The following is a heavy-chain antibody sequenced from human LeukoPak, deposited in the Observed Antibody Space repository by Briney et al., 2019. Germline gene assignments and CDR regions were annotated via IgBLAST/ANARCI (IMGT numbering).Heavy chain of an antibody. CDR3: AKDTGLSLVALDS. CDR2: ISWNSGSI. CDR1: GFTFDDCA. D-gene: IGHD2-8*02. V-gene: IGHV3-9*01. J-gene: IGHJ4*02. Sequence: GGSLRLSCAASGFTFDDCAMHWVRQTPGKGLEWVSSISWNSGSIDYADSVKGRFTISRDNAKNSLYLQMNSLRGEDTALYYCAKDTGLSLVALDSWGQGTLVTVSS.